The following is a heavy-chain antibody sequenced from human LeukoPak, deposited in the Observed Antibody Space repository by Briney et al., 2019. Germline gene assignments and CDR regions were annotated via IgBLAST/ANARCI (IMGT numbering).Heavy chain of an antibody. V-gene: IGHV4-4*07. J-gene: IGHJ4*02. D-gene: IGHD3-22*01. CDR3: ARGVVGITPFDY. CDR1: GGSISSYY. Sequence: SETLSLTCTVSGGSISSYYWSWIRQPAGKGLEWIGRIYTSGTTQYNPSLKSRVTMSRDTSKNQFSLKLSSVTAADTAVYYCARGVVGITPFDYWGQGTLVTVSS. CDR2: IYTSGTT.